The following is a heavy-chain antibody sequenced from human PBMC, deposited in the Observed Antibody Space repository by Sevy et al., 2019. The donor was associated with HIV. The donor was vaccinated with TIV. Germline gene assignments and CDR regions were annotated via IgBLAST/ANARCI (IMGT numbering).Heavy chain of an antibody. V-gene: IGHV3-23*01. CDR1: GFTFSNYA. CDR2: FSFGCGKI. D-gene: IGHD2-2*01. J-gene: IGHJ4*02. Sequence: GGSLRLSCAASGFTFSNYAMSWVRQAPGKGLEWVSTFSFGCGKINYADSVKGRFTISEDNSKNTLYLQMNSLRAEDTALYYCAREGCSKPHDYWGQGTLVTVSS. CDR3: AREGCSKPHDY.